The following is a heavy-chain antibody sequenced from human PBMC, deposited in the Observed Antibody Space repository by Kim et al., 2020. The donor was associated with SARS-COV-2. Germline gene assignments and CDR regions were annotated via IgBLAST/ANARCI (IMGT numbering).Heavy chain of an antibody. J-gene: IGHJ2*01. Sequence: SVKVSCKASGGTFSSYAISWVRQAPGQGLEWMGGIIPIFGTANYAKKFQGRVTITADESTSTAYMELSSLRSEDTAVYYCARDSHDYGGNTDWYFDLWGRGTLVTVSS. D-gene: IGHD4-17*01. CDR2: IIPIFGTA. CDR1: GGTFSSYA. CDR3: ARDSHDYGGNTDWYFDL. V-gene: IGHV1-69*13.